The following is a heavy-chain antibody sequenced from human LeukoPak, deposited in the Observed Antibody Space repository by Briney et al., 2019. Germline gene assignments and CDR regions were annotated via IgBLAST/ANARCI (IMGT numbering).Heavy chain of an antibody. V-gene: IGHV3-74*01. D-gene: IGHD3-10*01. J-gene: IGHJ4*02. CDR3: ARDYYSAGDY. Sequence: GGSLRLSCAASGFTFSGYWMHWVRQVPGKGLVWVSRINTDGSTTTYADSVKGRFTISRDNAKNTLYLQMNSLRAEDTAVYYCARDYYSAGDYWGQGTLVTVSS. CDR2: INTDGSTT. CDR1: GFTFSGYW.